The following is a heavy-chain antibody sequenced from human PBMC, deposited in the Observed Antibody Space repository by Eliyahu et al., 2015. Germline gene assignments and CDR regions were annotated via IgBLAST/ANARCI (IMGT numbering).Heavy chain of an antibody. J-gene: IGHJ4*02. V-gene: IGHV1-2*02. CDR3: ARDMAARDYSDH. Sequence: QVQLVQSGAEVXKPGASVRVSCKVSGYSFTDQFLHWVRQAPGQGLEWMGWINAKRGGTNYAPRFKGRVTMTRDTSISTVYMELSGLTSDDTAVYYCARDMAARDYSDHWGQGTLVTVSS. CDR1: GYSFTDQF. D-gene: IGHD6-13*01. CDR2: INAKRGGT.